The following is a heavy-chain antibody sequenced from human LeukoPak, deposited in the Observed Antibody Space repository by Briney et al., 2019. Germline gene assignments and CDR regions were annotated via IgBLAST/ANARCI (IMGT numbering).Heavy chain of an antibody. J-gene: IGHJ6*02. D-gene: IGHD6-13*01. CDR3: AKDRAGYYYYGMDV. CDR1: GFTFSSYG. V-gene: IGHV3-30*18. Sequence: GRSLRLSCAASGFTFSSYGMHWVRQAPGKGQEWVAVISYDGSNKYYADSVKGRFTISRDNSKNTLYLQMNSLRAEDTAVYYCAKDRAGYYYYGMDVWGQGTTVTVSS. CDR2: ISYDGSNK.